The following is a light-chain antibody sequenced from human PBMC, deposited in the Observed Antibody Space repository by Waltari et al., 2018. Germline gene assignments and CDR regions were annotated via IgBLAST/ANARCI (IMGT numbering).Light chain of an antibody. J-gene: IGKJ4*01. CDR2: GFS. Sequence: EIVMTQSPATLSLSPGERATLSCRASRNVGSDLAWYQQKPGQPPRLLIYGFSSRAAGIPARFSGSGYGTEFALTISSLQSEDSAVYYCQHYRTQPLTFGGGTRVEI. CDR3: QHYRTQPLT. CDR1: RNVGSD. V-gene: IGKV3-15*01.